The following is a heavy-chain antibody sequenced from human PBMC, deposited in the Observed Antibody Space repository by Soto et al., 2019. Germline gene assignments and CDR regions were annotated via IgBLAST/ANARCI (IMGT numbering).Heavy chain of an antibody. Sequence: WGSLRLSCAASGFTFSSYGMTWARQAPGKGLEWVSYISIGSSTIYYADSVKGRFTISRDDAKNSLYLQMNSLRDEATAGYYCARDNNFACSFDPWGQGTLVTVSS. V-gene: IGHV3-48*02. D-gene: IGHD3-9*01. CDR3: ARDNNFACSFDP. CDR2: ISIGSSTI. CDR1: GFTFSSYG. J-gene: IGHJ5*02.